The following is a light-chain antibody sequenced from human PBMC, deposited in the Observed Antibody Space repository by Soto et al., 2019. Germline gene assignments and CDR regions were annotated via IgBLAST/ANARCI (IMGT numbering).Light chain of an antibody. Sequence: QSVLTQPPSVSGAPGQRVTISCTGSSSNIGAGYEVHWYQQLPGTAPKLLIYGDRYRPSGVPDRFSGSKSGTSVSPAITGLQAEDEADYHCQSYDSSLSGMVFGGGTKVTVL. CDR1: SSNIGAGYE. CDR2: GDR. V-gene: IGLV1-40*01. J-gene: IGLJ3*02. CDR3: QSYDSSLSGMV.